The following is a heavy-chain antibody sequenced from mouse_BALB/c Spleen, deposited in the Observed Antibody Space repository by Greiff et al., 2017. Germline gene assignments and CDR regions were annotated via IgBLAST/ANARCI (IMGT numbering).Heavy chain of an antibody. CDR1: GFNIKDTY. V-gene: IGHV14-3*02. CDR3: SYDYEGYAMDY. J-gene: IGHJ4*01. CDR2: IDPANGNT. Sequence: VHVKQSGAELVKPGASVKLSCTASGFNIKDTYMHWVKQRPEQGLEWIGRIDPANGNTKYDPKFQGKATITADTSSNTAYLQLSSLTSEDTAVYYCSYDYEGYAMDYWGQGTSVTVSS. D-gene: IGHD2-4*01.